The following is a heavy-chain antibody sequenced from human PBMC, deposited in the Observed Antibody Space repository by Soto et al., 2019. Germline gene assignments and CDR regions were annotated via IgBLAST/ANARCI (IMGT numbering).Heavy chain of an antibody. J-gene: IGHJ6*02. Sequence: SETLSLTCAVSVGSISTYNYYLGWIRQPPGKGLEWIGSIDYSWSTYYNPSLKSRVTISVDASKNQFSLKVSSGTAADTAVYYCARRRTSYGLDVWGQGTTVTVSS. CDR2: IDYSWST. CDR1: VGSISTYNYY. V-gene: IGHV4-39*01. CDR3: ARRRTSYGLDV.